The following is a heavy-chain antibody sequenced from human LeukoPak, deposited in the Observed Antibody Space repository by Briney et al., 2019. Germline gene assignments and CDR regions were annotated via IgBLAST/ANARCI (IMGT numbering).Heavy chain of an antibody. CDR3: ARDQIPTTKYYGMDV. CDR2: IMQDGSAK. D-gene: IGHD2-2*01. J-gene: IGHJ6*02. V-gene: IGHV3-7*01. Sequence: GGSLRLSCAASGFTFSNYWMSWVRQAPGKGLEWVANIMQDGSAKYNVDSVKGRFTISKDNAKNSVYLQMNSLRAEDTAEYYCARDQIPTTKYYGMDVWGQGTTVTVSS. CDR1: GFTFSNYW.